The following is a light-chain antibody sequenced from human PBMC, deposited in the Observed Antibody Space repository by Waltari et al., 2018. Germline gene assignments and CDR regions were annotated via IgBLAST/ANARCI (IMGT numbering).Light chain of an antibody. V-gene: IGLV1-40*01. Sequence: QSVLTQPPSVSGAPGQRVTISCTGTRSNIGATYDVHWYQQLPGTAPKPPYYGNNIRPSGVPARFAGSKSGTSASLAITGLQAEDEADYYCQSYDSSLSGSVIFGGGTTLTVL. CDR2: GNN. CDR3: QSYDSSLSGSVI. J-gene: IGLJ2*01. CDR1: RSNIGATYD.